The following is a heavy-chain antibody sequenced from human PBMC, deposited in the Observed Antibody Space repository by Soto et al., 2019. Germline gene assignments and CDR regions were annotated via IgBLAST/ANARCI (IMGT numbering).Heavy chain of an antibody. D-gene: IGHD3-10*01. Sequence: SETLSLTCAVYGGSFSGYYWSWIRQPPGKGLEWTGEINHSGSTNYNPSLKSRVTISVDTPKNQFSLKLSSVTAADTAVYYCARDRDTIVRGVIPRCFDPWGQGTLVTVSS. J-gene: IGHJ5*02. CDR3: ARDRDTIVRGVIPRCFDP. CDR1: GGSFSGYY. CDR2: INHSGST. V-gene: IGHV4-34*01.